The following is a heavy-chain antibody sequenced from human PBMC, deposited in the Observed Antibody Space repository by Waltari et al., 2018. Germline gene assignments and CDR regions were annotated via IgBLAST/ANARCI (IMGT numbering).Heavy chain of an antibody. D-gene: IGHD2-15*01. J-gene: IGHJ3*02. V-gene: IGHV4-38-2*01. Sequence: QVQLQESGPGLVKPSETLSLTCAVSGYSISSGYYWGWIRQPPGKGREWIGSIYHSGRTHYNPSLKSRVPISVDTSKNEFSLKLSSVTAADTAVYYCARLPKEVVVVAATHHDAFDIWGQGTMVTVSS. CDR2: IYHSGRT. CDR3: ARLPKEVVVVAATHHDAFDI. CDR1: GYSISSGYY.